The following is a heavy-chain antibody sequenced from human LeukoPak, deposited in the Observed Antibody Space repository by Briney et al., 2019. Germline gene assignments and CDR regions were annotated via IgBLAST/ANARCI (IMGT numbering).Heavy chain of an antibody. CDR1: GYTFTGYY. J-gene: IGHJ4*02. D-gene: IGHD3-10*01. V-gene: IGHV1-2*02. Sequence: ASVKVSCKACGYTFTGYYMHWVRQAPGQGREWMGWINPNSCGTNYSQKFQGRGTITRGTSISTAYMELSRLRSDDTAVYYCARELLKSSLQYYYGSGSSGYWGQGTLVTVSS. CDR3: ARELLKSSLQYYYGSGSSGY. CDR2: INPNSCGT.